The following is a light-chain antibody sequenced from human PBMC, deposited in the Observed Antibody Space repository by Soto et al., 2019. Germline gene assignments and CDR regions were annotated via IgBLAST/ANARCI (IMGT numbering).Light chain of an antibody. V-gene: IGKV3-15*01. CDR1: QSVSSN. Sequence: EIFMTQSPATLSVSRWEIATLSCRASQSVSSNLAWYQQKPGQAPRLLIYGASTRATGIPARFSGSGSGTEFTLTISSLQSEDFAVYYCQQYNNWPLTFGQGTKVDIK. CDR3: QQYNNWPLT. CDR2: GAS. J-gene: IGKJ1*01.